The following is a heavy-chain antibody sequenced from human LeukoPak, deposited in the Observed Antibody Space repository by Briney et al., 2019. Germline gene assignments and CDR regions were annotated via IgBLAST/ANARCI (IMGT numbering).Heavy chain of an antibody. D-gene: IGHD5-18*01. CDR1: GYTFTSYG. J-gene: IGHJ4*02. CDR3: ARALVDTYPTAPDY. V-gene: IGHV1-18*01. CDR2: ISAYNGNT. Sequence: ASVKVSCKASGYTFTSYGISWVRQAPGQGLEWMGWISAYNGNTNYAQKLQGRVTMTTDTSTSTAYMELRSLRSGDTAVYYCARALVDTYPTAPDYWGQGTLVTVSS.